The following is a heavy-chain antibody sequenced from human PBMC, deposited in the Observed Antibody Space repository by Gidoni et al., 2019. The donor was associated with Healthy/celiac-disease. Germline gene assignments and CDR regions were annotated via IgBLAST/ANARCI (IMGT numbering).Heavy chain of an antibody. Sequence: EVQLLESGGGLVQPGGSLSLSCAASGFPFSSVAMSWVRQAPGKGLEWVSAISGSGGSTYYADSVKGRFTISRDNSKNTLYLQMNSLRAEDTAVYYCALGGYSGTTDGGFDYWGQGTLVTVSS. CDR1: GFPFSSVA. CDR2: ISGSGGST. D-gene: IGHD5-12*01. CDR3: ALGGYSGTTDGGFDY. V-gene: IGHV3-23*01. J-gene: IGHJ4*02.